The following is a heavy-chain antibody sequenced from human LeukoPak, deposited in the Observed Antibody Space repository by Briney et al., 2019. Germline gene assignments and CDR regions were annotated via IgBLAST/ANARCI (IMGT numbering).Heavy chain of an antibody. V-gene: IGHV5-51*01. J-gene: IGHJ4*02. Sequence: GEPLQISCKASGYTFTYYWIGWVRQMPGKGLEWMGIIYPGDSDTRYSPPFQGQVTISADNSISTAYLQWSSLKASDTAMYYCARQGGIAGTTAGNYFDYWGQGTLVTVSS. CDR1: GYTFTYYW. CDR3: ARQGGIAGTTAGNYFDY. CDR2: IYPGDSDT. D-gene: IGHD1-26*01.